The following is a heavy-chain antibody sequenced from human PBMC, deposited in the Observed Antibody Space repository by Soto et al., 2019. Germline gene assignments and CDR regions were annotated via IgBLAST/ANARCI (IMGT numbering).Heavy chain of an antibody. CDR2: ISNDGSDK. V-gene: IGHV3-30*18. J-gene: IGHJ3*01. CDR3: AKDQGIAASHGID. D-gene: IGHD6-13*01. Sequence: QVQLVESGGGVVQPGRSLRLSCAASGFTFNNYGMHWFRQAPGKGMEWVATISNDGSDKYYADSGKGRLTISRDKSKNTVYLQMNSLRAEETAVYYCAKDQGIAASHGIDWGQGTMVTVSS. CDR1: GFTFNNYG.